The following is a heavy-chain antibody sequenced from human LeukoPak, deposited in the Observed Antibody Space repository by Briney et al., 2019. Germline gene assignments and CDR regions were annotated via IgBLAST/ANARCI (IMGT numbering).Heavy chain of an antibody. CDR3: AKDSKVLPSTQWYFQH. V-gene: IGHV3-30*18. D-gene: IGHD3-10*01. CDR2: ISYDGSNK. J-gene: IGHJ1*01. Sequence: PGGSLRLSSAASGFTFSSYGMHRVRQAPGQRLEGVAVISYDGSNKYYADSVKGRFTISRDYSKNTLYLQMNSLRAEDTAVYYCAKDSKVLPSTQWYFQHWGQGTLVTVSS. CDR1: GFTFSSYG.